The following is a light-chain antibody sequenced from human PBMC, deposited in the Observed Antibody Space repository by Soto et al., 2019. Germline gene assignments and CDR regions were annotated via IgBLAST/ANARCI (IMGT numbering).Light chain of an antibody. J-gene: IGKJ4*02. V-gene: IGKV3-15*01. CDR1: QSVGST. Sequence: EILMTQSPATLSVSPGERVILSCRASQSVGSTLAWYQQKPGQAPRLLIRGASTRATGVPARFSGSGSGTEFTLTISSLQSEDFAVYYCQQYSTSLTFDGGTTLEIK. CDR3: QQYSTSLT. CDR2: GAS.